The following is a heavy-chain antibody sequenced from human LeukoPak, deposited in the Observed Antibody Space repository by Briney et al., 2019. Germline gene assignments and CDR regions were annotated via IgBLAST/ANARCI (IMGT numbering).Heavy chain of an antibody. CDR2: IYHSGST. CDR1: GGSISSSNW. J-gene: IGHJ3*02. CDR3: ARSGYSGYDRSAFDI. D-gene: IGHD5-12*01. Sequence: SETLSLTCAVSGGSISSSNWWSWVRQPPGKGLEWIGEIYHSGSTNYNPSLKSRVTISVDKSKNQFSLKLSSVTAADTAVYYCARSGYSGYDRSAFDIWGQGTMVTVSS. V-gene: IGHV4-4*02.